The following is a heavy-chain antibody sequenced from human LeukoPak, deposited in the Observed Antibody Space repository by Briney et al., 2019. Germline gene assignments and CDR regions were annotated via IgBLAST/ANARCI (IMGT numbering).Heavy chain of an antibody. CDR1: GGSISSSSYY. CDR2: IYYSGST. J-gene: IGHJ3*02. D-gene: IGHD3-16*02. V-gene: IGHV4-39*07. CDR3: ATKSRIDYDYVWGSYRRDAFDI. Sequence: SETLSLTCTVSGGSISSSSYYWGWIRQPPGKGLEWIGSIYYSGSTYYNPSLKGRVTISVDTSKNQFSLKLSSVTAADTAVYYCATKSRIDYDYVWGSYRRDAFDIWGQGTMVTVSS.